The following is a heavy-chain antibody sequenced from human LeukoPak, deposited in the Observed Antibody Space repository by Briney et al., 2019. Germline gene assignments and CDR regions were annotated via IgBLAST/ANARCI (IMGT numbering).Heavy chain of an antibody. CDR3: ARGAPGPGGGFDY. Sequence: SETLSLTCAVYGGSFSGYYWSWIRQPPGKGLEWIGEINHSGSTNYNPSLKSRVTISVDTSKNQFSLKLSSVTAADTAVYYCARGAPGPGGGFDYWGQGTLVTVSS. J-gene: IGHJ4*02. V-gene: IGHV4-34*01. CDR2: INHSGST. CDR1: GGSFSGYY. D-gene: IGHD3-16*01.